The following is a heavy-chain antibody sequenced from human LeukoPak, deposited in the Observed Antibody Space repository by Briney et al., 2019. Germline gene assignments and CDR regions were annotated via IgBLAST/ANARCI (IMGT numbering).Heavy chain of an antibody. J-gene: IGHJ6*04. CDR3: ARDRSQDRYYYSGMDV. CDR1: GGSVSNSGNY. V-gene: IGHV4-61*08. D-gene: IGHD2-15*01. CDR2: IYYSGST. Sequence: PSETLFLTCTVSGGSVSNSGNYWSWIRQPPGKGLEWIGYIYYSGSTNYNPSLKSRVTISVDTSKDQSSLKLTSVTAADTAVYYCARDRSQDRYYYSGMDVWGKGTTVTVAS.